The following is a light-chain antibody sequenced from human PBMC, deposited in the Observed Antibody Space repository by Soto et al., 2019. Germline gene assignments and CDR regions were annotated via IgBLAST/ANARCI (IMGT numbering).Light chain of an antibody. Sequence: EIVLTQSPGTLSLSPGETATLSCRASQSVSSSYLAWYQQKPGQAPRLLIYGSSSRATGIPDRFSGSGSGTDLTLTISRLEPEDFAVYYCQQYGSSPPYTFGQGTKLEIK. V-gene: IGKV3-20*01. J-gene: IGKJ2*01. CDR1: QSVSSSY. CDR3: QQYGSSPPYT. CDR2: GSS.